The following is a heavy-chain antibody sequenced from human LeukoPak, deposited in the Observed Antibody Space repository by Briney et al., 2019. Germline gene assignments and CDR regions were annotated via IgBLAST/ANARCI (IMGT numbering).Heavy chain of an antibody. CDR2: MNHNSGNT. J-gene: IGHJ3*02. D-gene: IGHD3-10*01. CDR1: GYTFTSYD. Sequence: GGSVKLSCKASGYTFTSYDINWVRQATGKGLEWMGWMNHNSGNTGYAQKFQGRVTMTRNTSISTAYMGLSSLRSEDTAVYYCARSLYGSGSYYREDAFDIWGQGTMVTVSS. V-gene: IGHV1-8*01. CDR3: ARSLYGSGSYYREDAFDI.